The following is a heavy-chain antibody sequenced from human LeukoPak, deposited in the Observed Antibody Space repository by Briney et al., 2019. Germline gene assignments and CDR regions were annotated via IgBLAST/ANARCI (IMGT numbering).Heavy chain of an antibody. D-gene: IGHD2/OR15-2a*01. V-gene: IGHV3-23*01. J-gene: IGHJ4*02. Sequence: GGSLRLSCAASGFTFSSYSMNWVRQAPGKGLEWVSSISDTAISTHYADSVRGRFTISRDNSKNTVYLQMNSLRVEDTAAYYCAKEGFYGQFDYWGQGSLVTVTS. CDR3: AKEGFYGQFDY. CDR1: GFTFSSYS. CDR2: ISDTAIST.